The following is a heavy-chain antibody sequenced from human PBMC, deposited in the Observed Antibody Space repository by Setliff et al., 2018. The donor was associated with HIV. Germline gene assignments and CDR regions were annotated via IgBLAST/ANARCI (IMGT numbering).Heavy chain of an antibody. D-gene: IGHD6-19*01. CDR3: ARGVRDNSGWSSYYFDY. J-gene: IGHJ4*02. V-gene: IGHV4-34*01. CDR2: VTHSGRT. Sequence: SETLRLSCITSGFTFTDYHMSWVRQPPGKGLEWIGEVTHSGRTNYNPSLESRVTTSVDTSKKQFSLRLTSVTAADTAVYYCARGVRDNSGWSSYYFDYWGQGTLVTVSS. CDR1: GFTFTDYH.